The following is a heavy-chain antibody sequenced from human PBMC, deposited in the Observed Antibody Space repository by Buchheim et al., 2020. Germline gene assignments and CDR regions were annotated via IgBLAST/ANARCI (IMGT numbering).Heavy chain of an antibody. V-gene: IGHV3-74*01. CDR3: ARDSYTYDFWSRIPDY. Sequence: EVQLVESGGGLVQPGGSLRLSCAASGFIFSSYWMHWVRQAPGKGLVWVSRINTDGSSTSYADSVKGRFTISRDNDKNTLYLQMNSLRAEDTAVYYCARDSYTYDFWSRIPDYWGQGTL. J-gene: IGHJ4*02. CDR1: GFIFSSYW. D-gene: IGHD3-3*01. CDR2: INTDGSST.